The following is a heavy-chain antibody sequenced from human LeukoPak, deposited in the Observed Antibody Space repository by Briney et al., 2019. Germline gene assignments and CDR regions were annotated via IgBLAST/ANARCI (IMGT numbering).Heavy chain of an antibody. CDR3: ARGPVGVTLDY. CDR1: GFTFSDYG. J-gene: IGHJ4*02. Sequence: GGSLRLSCAASGFTFSDYGMHWVRQAPGKGLVWVSRINTDGSSTSYADSVKGRFTISRDNAKNTLYLQMNSLRAEDTAVYYCARGPVGVTLDYWGQGTLVTVSS. V-gene: IGHV3-74*01. CDR2: INTDGSST. D-gene: IGHD1-26*01.